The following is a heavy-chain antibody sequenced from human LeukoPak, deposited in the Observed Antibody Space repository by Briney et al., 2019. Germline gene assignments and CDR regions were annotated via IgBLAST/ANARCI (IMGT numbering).Heavy chain of an antibody. D-gene: IGHD1-26*01. CDR3: ARLSFLGSYADAFDI. CDR1: GYSFTSYW. J-gene: IGHJ3*02. V-gene: IGHV5-51*01. Sequence: GESLKFSCKGSGYSFTSYWIGWVRQMPGKGLEWLGIIYPGDSDTRYSPSFQGQVTISADKSISTAYLQWSSLKASDTAMYYCARLSFLGSYADAFDIWGQGTMVTVSS. CDR2: IYPGDSDT.